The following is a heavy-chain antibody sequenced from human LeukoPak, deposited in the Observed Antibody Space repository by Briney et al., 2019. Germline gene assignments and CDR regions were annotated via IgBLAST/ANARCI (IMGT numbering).Heavy chain of an antibody. J-gene: IGHJ4*02. D-gene: IGHD6-6*01. CDR2: ISGSGDNT. CDR3: AKWKYSNSGIDDY. Sequence: GGFLRLSCAASGFAFSSYAMSWVRQVPGKGLEWVSVISGSGDNTYYADSVKGRFTISRDNSKNMLYLQMNSLRAEDTAVYYCAKWKYSNSGIDDYWGQGTLVTVSS. CDR1: GFAFSSYA. V-gene: IGHV3-23*01.